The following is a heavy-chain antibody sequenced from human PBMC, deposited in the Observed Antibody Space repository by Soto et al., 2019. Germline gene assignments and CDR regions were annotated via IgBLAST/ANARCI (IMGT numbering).Heavy chain of an antibody. CDR1: GFTFSSYA. Sequence: GGSLRLSCAASGFTFSSYAMSWVRQAPGKGLEWVSAISGSGGSTYYADSVKGRFTISRDNSKNTLYLQMNSLRAEDTAVYYCAKGKNYDFWSGYPRPYYFDYWGQGTLVTVSS. D-gene: IGHD3-3*01. J-gene: IGHJ4*02. V-gene: IGHV3-23*01. CDR2: ISGSGGST. CDR3: AKGKNYDFWSGYPRPYYFDY.